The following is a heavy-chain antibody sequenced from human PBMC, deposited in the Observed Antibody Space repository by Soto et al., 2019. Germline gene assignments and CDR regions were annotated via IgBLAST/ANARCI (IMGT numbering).Heavy chain of an antibody. CDR2: INHSGST. CDR3: ARYDYDILSGKRPEYYYYFMDV. CDR1: GGSFSGYY. D-gene: IGHD3-9*01. Sequence: PSETLSLTCAVYGGSFSGYYWSWIRQPPGKGLEWIGEINHSGSTNYNPSLKSRVTISVDTSKNQFSLKLSSVTAADTAVYYCARYDYDILSGKRPEYYYYFMDVWGKGTTVTVSS. V-gene: IGHV4-34*01. J-gene: IGHJ6*03.